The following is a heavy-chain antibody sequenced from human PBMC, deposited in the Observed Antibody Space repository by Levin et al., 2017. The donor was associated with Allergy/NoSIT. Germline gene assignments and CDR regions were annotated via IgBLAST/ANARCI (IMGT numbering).Heavy chain of an antibody. Sequence: GGSLRLSCAASGFTFSSYAMHWVRQAPGKGLEWVAVISYDGSNKYYADSVKGRFTISRDNSKNTLYLQMNSLRAEDTAVYYCARGGPVNGWGYFDYWGQGTLVTVSS. V-gene: IGHV3-30-3*01. CDR2: ISYDGSNK. CDR1: GFTFSSYA. CDR3: ARGGPVNGWGYFDY. D-gene: IGHD2-8*01. J-gene: IGHJ4*02.